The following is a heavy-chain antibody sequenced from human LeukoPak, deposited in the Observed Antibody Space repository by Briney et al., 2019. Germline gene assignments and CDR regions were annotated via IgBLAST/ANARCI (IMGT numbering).Heavy chain of an antibody. J-gene: IGHJ4*02. Sequence: PGGSLRLSCAASGFTFDDYAMHWVRQAPGKGLEWVSGISWNSGSIGYADSVKGRFTISRDNAKNSLYLQMNSLRAEDTALYYCAKIRYDRTYFDYWGQGTLVTVSS. V-gene: IGHV3-9*01. CDR3: AKIRYDRTYFDY. CDR2: ISWNSGSI. D-gene: IGHD3-3*01. CDR1: GFTFDDYA.